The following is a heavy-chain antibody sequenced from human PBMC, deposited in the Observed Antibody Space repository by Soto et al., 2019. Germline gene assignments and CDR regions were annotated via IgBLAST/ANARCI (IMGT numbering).Heavy chain of an antibody. J-gene: IGHJ5*02. D-gene: IGHD1-26*01. CDR1: GDTLTGYY. CDR2: INPNSGAT. V-gene: IGHV1-2*02. CDR3: AGGVLSGTYYNWFDP. Sequence: ASVKVSCKASGDTLTGYYIHWVRQAPGQGLEWMGWINPNSGATNYAQKCQGRVTMTRDTSISTAYMDLSRLRSDDTAVYYCAGGVLSGTYYNWFDPWGQGTLVTVSS.